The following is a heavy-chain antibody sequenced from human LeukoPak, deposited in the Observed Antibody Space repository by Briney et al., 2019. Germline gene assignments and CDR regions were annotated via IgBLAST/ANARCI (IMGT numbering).Heavy chain of an antibody. D-gene: IGHD3-22*01. V-gene: IGHV1-69*06. CDR3: AREHPYYYDSSGTALTAEIKYYFDY. J-gene: IGHJ4*02. CDR1: GGTFSSYA. Sequence: SVKVSCKASGGTFSSYAISWVRQAPGQGLEWMGGIIPIFGTANYAQKFQGRVTITADKSTSTAYMELRSLRSDDTAVYYCAREHPYYYDSSGTALTAEIKYYFDYWGQGTLVTVSS. CDR2: IIPIFGTA.